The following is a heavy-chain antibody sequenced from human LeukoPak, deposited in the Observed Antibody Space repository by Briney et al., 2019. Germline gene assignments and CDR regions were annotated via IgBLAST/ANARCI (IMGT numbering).Heavy chain of an antibody. CDR1: GGSISSSSYY. CDR3: ARITYYYDSSGHGGFDY. D-gene: IGHD3-22*01. CDR2: IYYSGST. Sequence: SETLSLTCTVSGGSISSSSYYWGWIRQPPGKGLEWIGSIYYSGSTYYNPSLKSRVTISVDASKNQFSLKLSSVTAADTAVYYCARITYYYDSSGHGGFDYWGQGTLVTVSS. V-gene: IGHV4-39*07. J-gene: IGHJ4*02.